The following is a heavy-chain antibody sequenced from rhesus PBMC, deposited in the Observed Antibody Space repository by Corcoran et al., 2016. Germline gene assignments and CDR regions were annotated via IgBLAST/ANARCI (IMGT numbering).Heavy chain of an antibody. Sequence: QVQLQQWGEGLVKPSETLSLTCAVYGGSISAYHYWSWIRQPPGKGLEWIGYIYANSASTNYNPSLKYRVTISKDRSKNQCSLKLTSVTAADTAVYYCAGGGTGGLDSWGQGVVVTVSS. V-gene: IGHV4-73*01. CDR3: AGGGTGGLDS. CDR2: IYANSAST. D-gene: IGHD5-24*01. J-gene: IGHJ6*01. CDR1: GGSISAYHY.